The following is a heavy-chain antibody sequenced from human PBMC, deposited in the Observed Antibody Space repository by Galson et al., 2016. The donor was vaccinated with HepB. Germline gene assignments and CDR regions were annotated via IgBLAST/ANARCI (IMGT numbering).Heavy chain of an antibody. Sequence: QSGAEVKKPGESLKISCKGSGYSFATHWIGWVRQLPGKGLEWMGIIYPGDSDTRYSPSFQGQVTISADKSISPAYLQWSTLKASDTAIYSCEKSRSSSWLRYFHQWGQGTVVTVSS. CDR3: EKSRSSSWLRYFHQ. J-gene: IGHJ1*01. CDR2: IYPGDSDT. V-gene: IGHV5-51*01. D-gene: IGHD6-13*01. CDR1: GYSFATHW.